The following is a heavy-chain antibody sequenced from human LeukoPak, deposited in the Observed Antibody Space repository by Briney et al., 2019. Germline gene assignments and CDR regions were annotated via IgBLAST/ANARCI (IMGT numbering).Heavy chain of an antibody. CDR3: AREDDGYNPFDY. CDR1: GFTFSSYS. CDR2: ISSSSSYI. Sequence: QSGGSLRLSCAASGFTFSSYSMNWVRQAPGKGLEWVSSISSSSSYIYYADSVKGRFTISRDNAKNSLYLQMNSLRAEDTAVYYCAREDDGYNPFDYWGQGTLVTASS. V-gene: IGHV3-21*01. J-gene: IGHJ4*02. D-gene: IGHD5-24*01.